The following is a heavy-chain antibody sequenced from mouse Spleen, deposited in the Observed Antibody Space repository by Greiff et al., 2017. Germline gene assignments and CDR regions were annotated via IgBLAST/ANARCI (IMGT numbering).Heavy chain of an antibody. V-gene: IGHV1-4*01. CDR2: INPSSGYT. CDR1: GYTFTSYT. J-gene: IGHJ4*01. CDR3: AREDAMDY. Sequence: LQESGAELARPGASVKMSCKASGYTFTSYTMHWVKQRPGQGLEWIGYINPSSGYTKYNQKFKDKATLTADKSSSTAYMQLSSLTSEDSAVHYCAREDAMDYWGQGTSVTVSS.